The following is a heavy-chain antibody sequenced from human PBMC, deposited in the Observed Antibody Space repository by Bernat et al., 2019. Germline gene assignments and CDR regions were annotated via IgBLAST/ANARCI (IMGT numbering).Heavy chain of an antibody. V-gene: IGHV4-59*01. CDR1: ISSYY. CDR3: ARAVVDMRPPAFDI. Sequence: ISSYYWSWIRQPPGKGLEWIGYIYYSGSTNYNPSLKSRVTISVDTTKNQFSLKLSSVTAADTAVYYCARAVVDMRPPAFDIW. J-gene: IGHJ3*02. CDR2: IYYSGST. D-gene: IGHD2-15*01.